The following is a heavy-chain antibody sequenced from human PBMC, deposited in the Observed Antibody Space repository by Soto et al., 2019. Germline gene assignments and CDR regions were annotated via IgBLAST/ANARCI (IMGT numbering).Heavy chain of an antibody. V-gene: IGHV4-59*01. CDR2: IYYSGST. Sequence: SETLSLTCTVSGGSISSDYWSWIRQPPGKGLEWIGYIYYSGSTNYNPSLKSRVTISVDTSKNQFSLKLSPVTAADTAVCYCARVISSSMVNWFDPWGQGTLVTVSS. CDR1: GGSISSDY. J-gene: IGHJ5*02. D-gene: IGHD6-13*01. CDR3: ARVISSSMVNWFDP.